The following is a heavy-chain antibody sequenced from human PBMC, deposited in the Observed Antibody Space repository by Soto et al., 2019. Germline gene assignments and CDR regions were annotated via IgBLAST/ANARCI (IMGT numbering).Heavy chain of an antibody. V-gene: IGHV3-30*18. J-gene: IGHJ4*02. D-gene: IGHD6-19*01. CDR1: GFTFSSYG. Sequence: GGSLRLSCAASGFTFSSYGMHWVRQAPGKGLEWVAVISYDGSNKYYADSVKGRFTISRDNSKNTLYLQMNSLRAEDTAVYYCAKDLESIAVAGIFDYWGQGTLVTVAS. CDR3: AKDLESIAVAGIFDY. CDR2: ISYDGSNK.